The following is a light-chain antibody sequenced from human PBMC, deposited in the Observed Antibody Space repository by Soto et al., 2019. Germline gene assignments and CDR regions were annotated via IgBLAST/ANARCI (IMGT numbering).Light chain of an antibody. V-gene: IGLV2-14*01. CDR2: DVS. Sequence: QSALTQPASVSGSPGQSITISCTGTGSDVGAYNYVSWYQQHPGKAPKLVIYDVSNRPSGVSNRFSGSKSGNTASLTISGLQAEDEADYYCSSYTSSSTPFVFGTGTKLTVL. J-gene: IGLJ1*01. CDR1: GSDVGAYNY. CDR3: SSYTSSSTPFV.